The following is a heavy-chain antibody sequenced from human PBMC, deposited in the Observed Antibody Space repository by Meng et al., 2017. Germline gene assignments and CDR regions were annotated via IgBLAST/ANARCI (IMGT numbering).Heavy chain of an antibody. Sequence: LSLTCAASGFTFSDHYMDWLRQAPGKGLEWVGRTRNKANSYTTEYAASVKGRFTISRDDSRNSLYLQINSLRTEDTAVYYCARVWNTGSFYGLYNWGQGTLVTVSS. J-gene: IGHJ4*02. CDR1: GFTFSDHY. D-gene: IGHD1-26*01. V-gene: IGHV3-72*01. CDR2: TRNKANSYTT. CDR3: ARVWNTGSFYGLYN.